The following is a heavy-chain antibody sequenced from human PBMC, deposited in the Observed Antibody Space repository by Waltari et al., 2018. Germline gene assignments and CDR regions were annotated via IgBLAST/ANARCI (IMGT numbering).Heavy chain of an antibody. J-gene: IGHJ4*02. D-gene: IGHD2-21*01. V-gene: IGHV3-30-3*01. CDR3: AILHQPAVIAFDY. Sequence: VQLVDSGGGLVQPGGSLRLSCAASGFTFSSYCLTWVRQVPGKGLEWVAVISYDGSNKYYADSVKGRFTISRDNSKNTLYLQMNSLRAEDTAVYYCAILHQPAVIAFDYWGQGTLVTVSS. CDR2: ISYDGSNK. CDR1: GFTFSSYC.